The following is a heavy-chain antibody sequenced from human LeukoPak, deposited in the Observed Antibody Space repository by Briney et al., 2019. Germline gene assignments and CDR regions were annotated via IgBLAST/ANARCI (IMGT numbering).Heavy chain of an antibody. V-gene: IGHV3-30*01. CDR1: GFTFSSYA. Sequence: GGSLRLSCAASGFTFSSYAMHWVRQAPGKGLEWVAVISYDGSNKYYADSVKGRFTISRDNSKNTLYLQMNSLRAEDTAVYYCAKEDYYDSSAFDYWGQGTLVTVSS. CDR2: ISYDGSNK. D-gene: IGHD3-22*01. J-gene: IGHJ4*02. CDR3: AKEDYYDSSAFDY.